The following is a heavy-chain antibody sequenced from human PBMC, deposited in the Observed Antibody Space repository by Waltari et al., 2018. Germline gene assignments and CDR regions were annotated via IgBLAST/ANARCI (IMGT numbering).Heavy chain of an antibody. CDR1: GYSFTSYW. Sequence: EVQLVQSGAEVKKPGESLKISCKGSGYSFTSYWIGWVRQMPGKGLEWMGIIYPGSTDTGYGPSFQGQVTSAADKSISTAYLQWSSLKASDTAMYYCARHGGITGTTAYFDDWGQGTLVTVSS. V-gene: IGHV5-51*01. D-gene: IGHD1-7*01. CDR3: ARHGGITGTTAYFDD. J-gene: IGHJ4*02. CDR2: IYPGSTDT.